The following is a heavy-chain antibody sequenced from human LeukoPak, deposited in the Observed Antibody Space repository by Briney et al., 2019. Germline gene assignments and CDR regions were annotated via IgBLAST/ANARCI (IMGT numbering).Heavy chain of an antibody. D-gene: IGHD1-26*01. CDR1: RFSFGGYG. Sequence: PGGSLRLPCVASRFSFGGYGMHWVRQVPGKGLEWVTFIRYDGSNIFYADSVKGRFTISRDNSKNTLYLQMNSLRAEDTAVYYCAKALPIVGVTKHAFDIWGQGTMVTVSS. CDR3: AKALPIVGVTKHAFDI. CDR2: IRYDGSNI. J-gene: IGHJ3*02. V-gene: IGHV3-30*02.